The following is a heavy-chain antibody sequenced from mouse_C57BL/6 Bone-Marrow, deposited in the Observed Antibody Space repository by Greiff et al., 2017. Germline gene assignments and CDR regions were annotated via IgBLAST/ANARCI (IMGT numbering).Heavy chain of an antibody. V-gene: IGHV14-4*01. CDR2: IDPENGDP. CDR1: GFNIKDDY. J-gene: IGHJ1*03. Sequence: VQLLQSGAELVRPGASVKLSCTASGFNIKDDYMHWVQQRPEQGLEWIGWIDPENGDPYYASKVQGKATITADTYSHTLHLQLSRLTSEDTAVYYCTTFYYDYDGQPYWCFDVWGTGTTVTVSA. D-gene: IGHD2-4*01. CDR3: TTFYYDYDGQPYWCFDV.